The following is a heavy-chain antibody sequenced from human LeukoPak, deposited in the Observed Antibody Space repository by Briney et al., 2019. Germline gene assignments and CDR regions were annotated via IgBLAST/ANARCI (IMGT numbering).Heavy chain of an antibody. V-gene: IGHV1-18*01. Sequence: ASVNVSCKASGYTFISYGISWVRQAPGQGLEWMGWISAYNGNTNYAQKLQGRVTMTTDTSTSTAYMELRSLRSDDTAVYYCARDLGDYGGYYGMDVWGQGTTVTVSS. CDR3: ARDLGDYGGYYGMDV. J-gene: IGHJ6*02. CDR2: ISAYNGNT. CDR1: GYTFISYG. D-gene: IGHD4-23*01.